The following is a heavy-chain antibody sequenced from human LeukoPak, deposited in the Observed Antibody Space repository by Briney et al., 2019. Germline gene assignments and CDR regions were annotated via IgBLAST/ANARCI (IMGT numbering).Heavy chain of an antibody. V-gene: IGHV3-23*01. J-gene: IGHJ4*02. CDR2: ISGSGGST. Sequence: GGSLRLSCAASGFTFSSYAMSWVRQAPGKGLEWISAISGSGGSTYYADSVKGRFTISRDNSKNTLYLQMNSLRAEDTAVYYCARVKDSGPDDYWGQGTLVTVSS. D-gene: IGHD3-10*01. CDR3: ARVKDSGPDDY. CDR1: GFTFSSYA.